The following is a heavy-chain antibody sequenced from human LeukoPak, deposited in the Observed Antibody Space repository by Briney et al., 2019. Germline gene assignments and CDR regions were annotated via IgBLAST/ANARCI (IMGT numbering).Heavy chain of an antibody. J-gene: IGHJ4*02. V-gene: IGHV3-66*04. CDR1: GFIVSSNY. CDR2: IYRSGST. D-gene: IGHD6-19*01. CDR3: TRLAVAYFDS. Sequence: GGSLRLSCAASGFIVSSNYMGWVRQAPGKGLEWVSVIYRSGSTYYPDSVKGRFTISRDESKNTLYLQMNSLRAEDTAVYYCTRLAVAYFDSWGQGTLVTVSS.